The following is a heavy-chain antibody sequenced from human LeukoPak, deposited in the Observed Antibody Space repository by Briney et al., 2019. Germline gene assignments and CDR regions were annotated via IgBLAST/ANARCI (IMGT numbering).Heavy chain of an antibody. CDR3: ARHQTEAVAGIGHMDV. J-gene: IGHJ6*03. V-gene: IGHV5-51*01. CDR1: GYSFTSYW. Sequence: GESLKISCKGSGYSFTSYWIGWVRQMPGKGLEWMGIIYPGDSDTRYSPSFQGQVTISADKSISTAYLQWSSLKASDTAMYYCARHQTEAVAGIGHMDVWGKGTTVTVYS. D-gene: IGHD6-19*01. CDR2: IYPGDSDT.